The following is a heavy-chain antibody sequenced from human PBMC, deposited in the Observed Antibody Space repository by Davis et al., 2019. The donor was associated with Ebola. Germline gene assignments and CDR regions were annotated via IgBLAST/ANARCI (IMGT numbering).Heavy chain of an antibody. J-gene: IGHJ3*02. D-gene: IGHD3-9*01. Sequence: GGSLRLSCKGSGYSFTSYWIAWVRQMPGKGLECMGIIYPGDSETRYSPSFQGQVTISVDTSISTAYLQWSSLKASDTAIYYCASLRRSITGFDDGYDIWGQGTMVTVSS. CDR2: IYPGDSET. CDR3: ASLRRSITGFDDGYDI. V-gene: IGHV5-51*01. CDR1: GYSFTSYW.